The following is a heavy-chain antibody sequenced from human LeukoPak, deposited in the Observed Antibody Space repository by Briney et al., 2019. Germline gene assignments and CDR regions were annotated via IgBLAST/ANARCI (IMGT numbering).Heavy chain of an antibody. CDR3: AREVVAAAGTDAFDI. CDR2: IYYSGNT. Sequence: SETLSLTCTVSGGSISTYYWSWLRQPPGRGLEWIGFIYYSGNTNYSPSLKSRVTISVDTSKNQFSLKLSSVTAADTAVYYCAREVVAAAGTDAFDIWGQGTMVTVSS. J-gene: IGHJ3*02. CDR1: GGSISTYY. V-gene: IGHV4-59*01. D-gene: IGHD6-13*01.